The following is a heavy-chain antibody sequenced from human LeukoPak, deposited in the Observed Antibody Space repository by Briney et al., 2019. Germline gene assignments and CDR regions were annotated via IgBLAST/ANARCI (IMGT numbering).Heavy chain of an antibody. V-gene: IGHV4-38-2*02. J-gene: IGHJ4*02. CDR1: GFSLSRGHY. D-gene: IGHD2-2*01. CDR3: ARYCSSTSCYFNC. Sequence: PSETLSLTCTVSGFSLSRGHYWGWVRQPPGKPGEWIGSIYRGGSTYYHPALKSRVTISVDTSKNQFSLKRSSVPAAATALYCCARYCSSTSCYFNCWGQGTLVTASS. CDR2: IYRGGST.